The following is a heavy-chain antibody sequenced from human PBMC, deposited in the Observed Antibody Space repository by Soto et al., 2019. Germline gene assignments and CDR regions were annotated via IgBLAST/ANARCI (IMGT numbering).Heavy chain of an antibody. CDR3: ARGLGAMGAFDL. J-gene: IGHJ3*01. D-gene: IGHD1-26*01. CDR1: GYTFTGFY. CDR2: INPVNAAT. Sequence: QVQLVQSGAEVKKPGASVKVSCESSGYTFTGFYLHWVRQAPGQGLEWMGSINPVNAATNYAQKFQGRVTVTRVTSINTAYMALSSLRSDDTAVYYCARGLGAMGAFDLWGQGTVVTVSS. V-gene: IGHV1-2*02.